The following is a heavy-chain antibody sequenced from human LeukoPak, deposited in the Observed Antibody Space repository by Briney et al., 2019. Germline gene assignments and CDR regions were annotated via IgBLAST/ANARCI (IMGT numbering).Heavy chain of an antibody. V-gene: IGHV4-59*08. CDR2: IYYSGST. Sequence: KPSETLSLTCTVSGGSTSSYYWSWIRQPPGKGLEWIGYIYYSGSTNYNPSLKSRVTISVDTSKNQFSLKLSSVTAADTAVYYCASHRTEWLVRGYYFDYWGQGTLVTVSS. CDR3: ASHRTEWLVRGYYFDY. J-gene: IGHJ4*02. CDR1: GGSTSSYY. D-gene: IGHD6-19*01.